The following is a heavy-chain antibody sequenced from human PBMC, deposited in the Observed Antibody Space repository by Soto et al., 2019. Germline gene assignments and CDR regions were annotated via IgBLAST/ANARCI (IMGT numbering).Heavy chain of an antibody. CDR1: GGSFSSYY. CDR3: ARGGGYDYLDYYYGMDV. V-gene: IGHV4-34*01. Sequence: SETLSLTCAVYGGSFSSYYWSWIRQSPGKGLEWIGEVNHGGSTNYNPSLKSRVTISVDTSKSHFSLKLTSITAADTAVYYCARGGGYDYLDYYYGMDVWGQGTTVTVSS. D-gene: IGHD5-12*01. J-gene: IGHJ6*02. CDR2: VNHGGST.